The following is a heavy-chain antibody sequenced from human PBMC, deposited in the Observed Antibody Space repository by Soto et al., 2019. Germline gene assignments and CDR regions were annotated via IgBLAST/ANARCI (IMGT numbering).Heavy chain of an antibody. V-gene: IGHV3-23*01. CDR1: GFTFSSYA. CDR2: ISGGGGST. D-gene: IGHD3-10*01. Sequence: GGSLRLSCAASGFTFSSYAMSWVRQAPGKGLEWVSAISGGGGSTYYADSVKGRFTISRDNSKNTLYLQMNSLRAEDTAVYYCAKDTYYYGSGSYWPVYWGQGTLVTVSS. J-gene: IGHJ4*02. CDR3: AKDTYYYGSGSYWPVY.